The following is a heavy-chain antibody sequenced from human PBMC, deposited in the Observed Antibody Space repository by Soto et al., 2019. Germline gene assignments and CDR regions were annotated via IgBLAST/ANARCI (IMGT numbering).Heavy chain of an antibody. D-gene: IGHD2-15*01. CDR2: IYPGDSDT. V-gene: IGHV5-51*01. CDR1: GYSFTSYW. J-gene: IGHJ6*03. CDR3: AIQQKYCSGGSCYPKYRYYYMDV. Sequence: PGESLKISCKGSGYSFTSYWIGRVRQMPGKGLEWMGIIYPGDSDTRYSPSFQGQVTISADKSISTAYLQWSSLKASDTAMYYCAIQQKYCSGGSCYPKYRYYYMDVWGKGTTVTVSS.